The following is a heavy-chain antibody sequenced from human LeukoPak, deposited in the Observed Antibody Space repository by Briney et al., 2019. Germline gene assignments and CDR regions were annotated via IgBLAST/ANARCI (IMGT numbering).Heavy chain of an antibody. D-gene: IGHD4-23*01. J-gene: IGHJ3*01. CDR1: GFTFTSSA. V-gene: IGHV1-58*01. Sequence: SVKVSCKASGFTFTSSAVQWVRQARGQRLEWIGWIVVGSGNTNYAQKFQERVTITRDMSTSTVYMELSSLRSEDTAVYYCAAEGRPTVVTFRKGAVDLWGQGTMVTVPS. CDR2: IVVGSGNT. CDR3: AAEGRPTVVTFRKGAVDL.